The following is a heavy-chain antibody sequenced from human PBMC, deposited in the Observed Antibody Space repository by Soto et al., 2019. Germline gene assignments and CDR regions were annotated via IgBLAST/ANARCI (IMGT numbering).Heavy chain of an antibody. CDR1: GGRDCRDRTA. V-gene: IGHV6-1*01. CDR3: ERDFQYQLKLYGMDV. CDR2: TYCRSKCYN. D-gene: IGHD2-2*01. Sequence: HTVSITWAICGGRDCRDRTARNCISQSPSRGHEWLRRTYCRSKCYNDYAVSVKSRITINPDTSKNQFSLQLNSVTPEDTAEYYCERDFQYQLKLYGMDVWGQGTTVTVSS. J-gene: IGHJ6*02.